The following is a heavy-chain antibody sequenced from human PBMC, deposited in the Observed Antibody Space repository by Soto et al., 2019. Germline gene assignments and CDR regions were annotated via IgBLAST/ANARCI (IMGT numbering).Heavy chain of an antibody. Sequence: SETLSLTCTVSGGSISSGGYYWSWIRQHPGKGLEWIGYIYYSGSTYYNPSLKSRVTISVDTSKNQFSLKLSSVTAADTAVYYCASQTITMVRGVIQALYYFDYWGQGTLVTVSS. CDR3: ASQTITMVRGVIQALYYFDY. J-gene: IGHJ4*02. CDR1: GGSISSGGYY. CDR2: IYYSGST. V-gene: IGHV4-31*03. D-gene: IGHD3-10*01.